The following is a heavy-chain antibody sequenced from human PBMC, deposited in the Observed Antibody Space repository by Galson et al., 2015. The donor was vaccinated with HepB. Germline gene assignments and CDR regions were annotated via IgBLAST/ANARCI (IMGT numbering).Heavy chain of an antibody. D-gene: IGHD5-12*01. V-gene: IGHV1-2*02. CDR3: ARGLGGYSGHAEVSVY. Sequence: SVKVSCKASGYTFTGYYMHWVRQAPGQGLEWMGWINPNSGGTNYAQKLQGRVTMTTDTSTSTAYMELRSLRSDDTAVYYCARGLGGYSGHAEVSVYWGQGTLVTASS. J-gene: IGHJ4*02. CDR1: GYTFTGYY. CDR2: INPNSGGT.